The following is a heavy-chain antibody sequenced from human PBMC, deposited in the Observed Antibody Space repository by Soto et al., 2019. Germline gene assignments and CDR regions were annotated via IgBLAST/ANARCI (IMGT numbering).Heavy chain of an antibody. Sequence: QVQLQESGPGLVKPSQTLSLTCTVSGGSISDGAYYWSWIRQPPGKGLEWIGHIYDSGNTYNNPSLETRLTISVDTSKNPFSLNLTSVTAADTAVYYCASGLSGDKVDQWGQGTLVTVSS. D-gene: IGHD2-21*01. J-gene: IGHJ4*02. CDR3: ASGLSGDKVDQ. CDR2: IYDSGNT. CDR1: GGSISDGAYY. V-gene: IGHV4-30-4*01.